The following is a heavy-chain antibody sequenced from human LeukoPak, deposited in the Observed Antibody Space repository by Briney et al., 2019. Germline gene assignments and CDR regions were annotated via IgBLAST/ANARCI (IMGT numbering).Heavy chain of an antibody. V-gene: IGHV1-18*01. CDR1: GYTFTTYG. D-gene: IGHD5-12*01. CDR3: ARDYDDDSRCFGY. Sequence: ASVKVSCKASGYTFTTYGINWVRQAPGQGLEWMGWISAYSGHTNYAQKFQGRVTMTRDTSTTTVYMEMRSLRSDDTAVFCCARDYDDDSRCFGYWGQGTLVTVPS. J-gene: IGHJ4*02. CDR2: ISAYSGHT.